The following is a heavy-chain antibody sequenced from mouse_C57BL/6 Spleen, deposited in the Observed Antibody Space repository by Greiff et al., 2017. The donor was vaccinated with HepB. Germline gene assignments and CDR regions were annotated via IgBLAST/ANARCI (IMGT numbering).Heavy chain of an antibody. CDR1: GFSLTSYG. CDR2: IWSGGST. V-gene: IGHV2-2*01. Sequence: QVQLQQSGPGLVQPSQSLSITCTVSGFSLTSYGVHWVRQSPGKGLEWLGVIWSGGSTDYNAAFISRLSISKDNSKSQVFFKMNSLQADDTAIYYCARSTTVVAHWYFDVWGTGITVTVSS. D-gene: IGHD1-1*01. J-gene: IGHJ1*03. CDR3: ARSTTVVAHWYFDV.